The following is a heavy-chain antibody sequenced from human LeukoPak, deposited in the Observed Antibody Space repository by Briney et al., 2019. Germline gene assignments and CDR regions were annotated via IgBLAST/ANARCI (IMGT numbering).Heavy chain of an antibody. CDR3: TQDRSSQGIWGFDN. D-gene: IGHD7-27*01. J-gene: IGHJ4*02. Sequence: PGGSLRLSCAASGLTFSGSAMQWGRQASGKGLEWVGRIRSKANNYATAYAASVKGRFTISRDNSKNTLYLQMDSLRGEDTAVYYCTQDRSSQGIWGFDNWGRGTLVTVSS. CDR2: IRSKANNYAT. V-gene: IGHV3-73*01. CDR1: GLTFSGSA.